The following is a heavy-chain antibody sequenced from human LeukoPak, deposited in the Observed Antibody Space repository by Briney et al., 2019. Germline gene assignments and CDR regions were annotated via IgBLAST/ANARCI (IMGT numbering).Heavy chain of an antibody. D-gene: IGHD1-14*01. CDR2: ISSNGGST. CDR1: GFTFSTYG. V-gene: IGHV3-64*04. Sequence: GGSLRLSCSASGFTFSTYGMHWVRQAPGKGLEYVSSISSNGGSTYYADSVKGRFTISRDNSKNTLYLQMNNLRAEDTAVYYCARRYGDYWGQGTLVTVSS. J-gene: IGHJ4*02. CDR3: ARRYGDY.